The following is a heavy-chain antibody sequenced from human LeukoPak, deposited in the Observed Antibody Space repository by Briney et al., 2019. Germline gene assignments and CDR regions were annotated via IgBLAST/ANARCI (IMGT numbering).Heavy chain of an antibody. D-gene: IGHD3-16*01. J-gene: IGHJ6*03. Sequence: TGGSLRLSCAASGFTFDDYAMHWVRQAPGKGLEWVSLISWDGGSTYYADSVKGRFTISRDNSKNSLYLQMNSLRAEDTALYYCAKDMGGRTRAGDYYYMDVWGKGTTVTVSS. CDR2: ISWDGGST. V-gene: IGHV3-43D*03. CDR3: AKDMGGRTRAGDYYYMDV. CDR1: GFTFDDYA.